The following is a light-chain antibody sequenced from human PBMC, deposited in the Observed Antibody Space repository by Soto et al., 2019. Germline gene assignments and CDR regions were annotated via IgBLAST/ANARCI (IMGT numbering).Light chain of an antibody. CDR2: DVS. V-gene: IGLV2-14*01. CDR3: CSYTRSGTLI. J-gene: IGLJ1*01. Sequence: QSALTQPASVSRSPGQSITISCVGTSGDIGDYNYVSWYQQHPGKVPKVIIYDVSNRPSGVSYRFSGTKSGNTASLTVSGLQAGDEADYYCCSYTRSGTLIFGTGTKLTVL. CDR1: SGDIGDYNY.